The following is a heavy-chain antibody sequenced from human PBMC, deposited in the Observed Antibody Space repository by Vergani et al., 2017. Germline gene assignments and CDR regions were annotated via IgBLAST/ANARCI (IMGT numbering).Heavy chain of an antibody. J-gene: IGHJ4*02. CDR1: GFTVSSNY. CDR2: IYSGGST. Sequence: EVQLVETGGGLIQPGGSLRLSCAASGFTVSSNYMSWVRQAPGKGLEWVSVIYSGGSTYYADSVKGRFTISRDNAKNSLYLQMNSLRAEDTALYYCAKDRGYDYYDSSAPFDYWGQGTLVTVSS. CDR3: AKDRGYDYYDSSAPFDY. V-gene: IGHV3-53*05. D-gene: IGHD3-22*01.